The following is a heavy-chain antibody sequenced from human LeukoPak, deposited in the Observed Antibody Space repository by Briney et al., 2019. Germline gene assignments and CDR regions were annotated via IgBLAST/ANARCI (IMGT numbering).Heavy chain of an antibody. D-gene: IGHD6-6*01. V-gene: IGHV1-2*02. CDR2: INPNSGGT. CDR3: ARRTIAARFDP. CDR1: GYTFTGYY. Sequence: ASVTVSCKASGYTFTGYYMHWVRQAPGQGLGWMGWINPNSGGTNYAQKFQGRVTMTRDTSISTAYMELSRLRSDDTAVYYCARRTIAARFDPWGQGTLVTVSS. J-gene: IGHJ5*02.